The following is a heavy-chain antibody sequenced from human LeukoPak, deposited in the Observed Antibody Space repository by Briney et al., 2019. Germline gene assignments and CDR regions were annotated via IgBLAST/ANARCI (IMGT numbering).Heavy chain of an antibody. D-gene: IGHD6-13*01. CDR3: ARLYSSSWGSWFDP. CDR1: GFTFDDYG. V-gene: IGHV3-20*04. CDR2: INWNGGST. Sequence: GSLRLSCAASGFTFDDYGMSWVRQAPGKGLEWVSGINWNGGSTGYADSVKGRFTISRDNAKNSLYLQMNSLRAEDTALYYCARLYSSSWGSWFDPWGQGTLVTVSS. J-gene: IGHJ5*02.